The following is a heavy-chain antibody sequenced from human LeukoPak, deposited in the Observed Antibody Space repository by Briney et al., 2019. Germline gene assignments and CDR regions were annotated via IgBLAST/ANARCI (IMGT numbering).Heavy chain of an antibody. CDR1: GFSLSTNGVG. Sequence: SGPTLVNPTQTLTLTCTFSGFSLSTNGVGVGWIRQPPGKALEWLALIYWDDDKRYSPSLKSRLTITKDTSKNQVVLTMTNMDPVDTATYCCAHEGTSGPHFDFWGQGTLVTVSS. J-gene: IGHJ4*02. D-gene: IGHD2-2*01. CDR2: IYWDDDK. V-gene: IGHV2-5*02. CDR3: AHEGTSGPHFDF.